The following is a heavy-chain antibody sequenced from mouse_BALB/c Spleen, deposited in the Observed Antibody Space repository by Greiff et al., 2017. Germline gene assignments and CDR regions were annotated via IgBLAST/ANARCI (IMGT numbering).Heavy chain of an antibody. CDR2: ISDGGSYT. J-gene: IGHJ4*01. V-gene: IGHV5-4*02. Sequence: EVQGVESGGGLVKPGGSLKLSCAASGFTFSDYYMYWVRQTPEQRLEWVATISDGGSYTYYPDSVKGRFTISRDNAKNNLYLQMSSLKSEDTAMYYCARGLTDYAMDYWGQGTSVTVSS. CDR1: GFTFSDYY. CDR3: ARGLTDYAMDY. D-gene: IGHD4-1*01.